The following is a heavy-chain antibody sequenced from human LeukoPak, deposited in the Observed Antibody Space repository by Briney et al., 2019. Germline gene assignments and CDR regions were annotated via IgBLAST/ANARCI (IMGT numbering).Heavy chain of an antibody. CDR1: RFTVSSNY. Sequence: GGSLRLSCAASRFTVSSNYMSWVRQAPGKGLEWVSVIYSGGSTYYADSVKGRFTISRDNSKNTLYLQMNSLRAEDTAVYYCARGGSPYDYWGQGTLVTVSS. D-gene: IGHD1-26*01. CDR3: ARGGSPYDY. V-gene: IGHV3-66*01. J-gene: IGHJ4*02. CDR2: IYSGGST.